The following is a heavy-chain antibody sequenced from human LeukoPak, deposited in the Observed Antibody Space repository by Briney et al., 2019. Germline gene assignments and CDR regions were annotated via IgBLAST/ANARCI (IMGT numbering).Heavy chain of an antibody. J-gene: IGHJ3*02. CDR2: ISWNSGSI. CDR3: ARSRITIFGVVIADAFDI. D-gene: IGHD3-3*01. V-gene: IGHV3-9*01. CDR1: GFTFDDYA. Sequence: GGSLRLSCAASGFTFDDYAMHWVRQTPGKGLEWVSGISWNSGSIGYADSVKGRFTISRDNAKNSLYLQMNSLRAEDTAVYYCARSRITIFGVVIADAFDIWGQGTMVTVSS.